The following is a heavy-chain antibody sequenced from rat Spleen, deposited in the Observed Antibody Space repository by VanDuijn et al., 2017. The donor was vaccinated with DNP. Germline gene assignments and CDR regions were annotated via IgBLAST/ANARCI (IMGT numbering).Heavy chain of an antibody. Sequence: QVQLKESGPGLVQPSQTLSLTCTVAGFSLTNYGVSWIRQPPGKGLEWIAAISSGGDTYYNSILKSRLSISRDTSKSQVFLKMNSLQSEDTAMYFCAFPSHYGYTVFDYWGQGVMVTVSS. D-gene: IGHD1-6*01. J-gene: IGHJ2*01. CDR2: ISSGGDT. CDR1: GFSLTNYG. V-gene: IGHV2S8*01. CDR3: AFPSHYGYTVFDY.